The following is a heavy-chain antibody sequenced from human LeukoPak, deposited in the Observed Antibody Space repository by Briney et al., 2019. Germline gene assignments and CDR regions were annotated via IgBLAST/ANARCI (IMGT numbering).Heavy chain of an antibody. CDR2: INHSGST. Sequence: SETLSLSCAVYGGSFSGYYWSWIRQPPGKGLEWIGEINHSGSTNYNPSLKSRVTISVDTSKNQFSLKLSSVTAADTDVYYCARASGNWFDPWGQGTLVTVSS. J-gene: IGHJ5*02. CDR1: GGSFSGYY. CDR3: ARASGNWFDP. D-gene: IGHD3-3*01. V-gene: IGHV4-34*01.